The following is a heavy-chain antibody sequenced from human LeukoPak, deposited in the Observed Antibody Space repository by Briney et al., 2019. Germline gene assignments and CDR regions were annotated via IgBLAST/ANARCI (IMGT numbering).Heavy chain of an antibody. CDR3: ARDRGGGRPGWYNGMDV. CDR2: IHPNGGVA. D-gene: IGHD1-26*01. V-gene: IGHV1-2*02. Sequence: ASVKVSCKASGYTFSDYYINWVRRAPGQGLEWMGWIHPNGGVATYTQKFQGRVTMTRDTSINTAYMELSRLRSDDTAVYYCARDRGGGRPGWYNGMDVWGQGTTVIVSS. CDR1: GYTFSDYY. J-gene: IGHJ6*02.